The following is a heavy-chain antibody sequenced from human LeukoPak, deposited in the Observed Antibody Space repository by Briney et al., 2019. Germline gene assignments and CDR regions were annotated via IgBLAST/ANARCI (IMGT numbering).Heavy chain of an antibody. V-gene: IGHV3-21*01. D-gene: IGHD3-10*01. CDR3: ARGVWFGDFSWFDP. CDR2: ISSSSSYI. CDR1: GFTFSSYS. J-gene: IGHJ5*02. Sequence: GSLRLSCAASGFTFSSYSMNWVRQAPGKGLEWVSSISSSSSYIYYADSVKGRFTISRDNAKNSLYLQMNSLRAEDTAVYYCARGVWFGDFSWFDPWGQGTLVTVSS.